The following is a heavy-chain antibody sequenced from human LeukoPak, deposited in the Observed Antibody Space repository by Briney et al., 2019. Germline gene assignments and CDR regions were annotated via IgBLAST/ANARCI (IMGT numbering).Heavy chain of an antibody. CDR1: GGSMSSYY. CDR2: IFYSGST. D-gene: IGHD6-6*01. J-gene: IGHJ3*02. V-gene: IGHV4-59*08. Sequence: PSETLSLTCSVSGGSMSSYYWSWIRQPPGKGLEWIAYIFYSGSTEYNPSLKSRVTISVDTSKSQFSLQLSSMTAADTAVYYCARGGWQLVVAFDIWGQGTMVTVSS. CDR3: ARGGWQLVVAFDI.